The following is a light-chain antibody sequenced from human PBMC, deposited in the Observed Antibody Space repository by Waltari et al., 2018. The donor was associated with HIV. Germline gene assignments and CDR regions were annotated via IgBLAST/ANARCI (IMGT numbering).Light chain of an antibody. CDR2: DFG. V-gene: IGLV2-11*01. CDR3: CSYAGTYTYV. Sequence: QSALTQPRSVSGSPGQTVTISCTGTSSDVGGYDYVSWFQQHPDKAPTLIIYDFGQRPAGVPERFSGSQSGNTAFLTISGLQAEDEADYYCCSYAGTYTYVFGSVTEFTAL. J-gene: IGLJ1*01. CDR1: SSDVGGYDY.